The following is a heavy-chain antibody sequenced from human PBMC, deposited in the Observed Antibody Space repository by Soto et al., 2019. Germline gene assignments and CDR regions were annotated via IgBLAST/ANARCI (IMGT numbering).Heavy chain of an antibody. CDR3: AREVGKMGWFDP. D-gene: IGHD1-26*01. Sequence: QVQLQESGPGLVKPSQTLSLTCSVSGGSISSGGYYWSWIRQHPGKGLEWIGYIYYSGSTYYNPSLKSRVTISVDTSKNQFSLKLSSVTVADTAVYYCAREVGKMGWFDPWGQGTLVTVSS. V-gene: IGHV4-31*03. J-gene: IGHJ5*02. CDR2: IYYSGST. CDR1: GGSISSGGYY.